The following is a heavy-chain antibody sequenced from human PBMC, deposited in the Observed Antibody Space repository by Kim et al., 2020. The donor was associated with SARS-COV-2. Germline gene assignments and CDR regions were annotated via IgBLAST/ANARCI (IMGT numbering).Heavy chain of an antibody. CDR2: IWYDGSNK. CDR3: ARDRLGEYGMDV. J-gene: IGHJ6*02. Sequence: PGKGLGWVAVIWYDGSNKYYADSVKGRFTISRDNSKNTLYLQMNSLRAEDTAVYYCARDRLGEYGMDVWGQGTTVTVSS. D-gene: IGHD3-16*01. V-gene: IGHV3-33*01.